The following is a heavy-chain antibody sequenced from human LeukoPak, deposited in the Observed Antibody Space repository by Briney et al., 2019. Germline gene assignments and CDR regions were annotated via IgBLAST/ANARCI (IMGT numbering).Heavy chain of an antibody. V-gene: IGHV4-39*01. CDR3: AIPFTRNSSGRDFDS. D-gene: IGHD6-19*01. CDR1: GGSISSSSYY. CDR2: IYYTGST. J-gene: IGHJ4*02. Sequence: SETLSLTCTVSGGSISSSSYYWGWVRQPPGKGLEWIGSIYYTGSTYYSPSLKSRVTISVDTSKNQFSLKLSSVTAADTAVYYCAIPFTRNSSGRDFDSWGQGTLVTVSS.